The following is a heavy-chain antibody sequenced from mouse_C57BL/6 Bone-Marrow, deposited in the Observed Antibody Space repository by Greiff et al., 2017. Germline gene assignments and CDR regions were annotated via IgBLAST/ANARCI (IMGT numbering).Heavy chain of an antibody. CDR3: ARGKVVADAMDD. CDR1: GYAFSSSW. V-gene: IGHV1-82*01. D-gene: IGHD1-1*01. Sequence: QVQLQQSGPELVKPGASVKISCKASGYAFSSSWMNWVKQRPGKGLEWIGRIYPGDGDTNYNGKFKGKATLTADKSSSTAYMQLSSLTSEDSAVYFCARGKVVADAMDDWGQGTSVTVSS. CDR2: IYPGDGDT. J-gene: IGHJ4*01.